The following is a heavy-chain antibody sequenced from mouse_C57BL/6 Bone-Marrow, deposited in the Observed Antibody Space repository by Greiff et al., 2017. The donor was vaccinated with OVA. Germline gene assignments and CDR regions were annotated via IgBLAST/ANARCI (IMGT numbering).Heavy chain of an antibody. CDR2: INPNNGGT. J-gene: IGHJ1*03. CDR3: GRLDYDGYFDV. V-gene: IGHV1-26*01. CDR1: GYTFTDYY. Sequence: EVQLQQSGPELVKPGASVKISCKASGYTFTDYYMNWVKQSHGKSLEWIGDINPNNGGTSYNQKFKGKATLTVDKSSSTAYMELRSLTSADSAVYYCGRLDYDGYFDVWGTGTTVTVSS. D-gene: IGHD2-4*01.